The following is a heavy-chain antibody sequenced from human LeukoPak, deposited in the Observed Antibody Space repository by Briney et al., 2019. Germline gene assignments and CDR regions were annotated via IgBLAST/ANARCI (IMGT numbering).Heavy chain of an antibody. CDR3: ARGGQQTSFDY. D-gene: IGHD6-13*01. CDR1: GGSFSGYY. Sequence: SVTLSLTCAVYGGSFSGYYWSWIRQPPGKGLEWIGEINHSGSTNYNPSLKSRVTISVDTSKNQFSLKLSSVTAADTAVYYCARGGQQTSFDYWGQGTLVTVSS. CDR2: INHSGST. V-gene: IGHV4-34*01. J-gene: IGHJ4*02.